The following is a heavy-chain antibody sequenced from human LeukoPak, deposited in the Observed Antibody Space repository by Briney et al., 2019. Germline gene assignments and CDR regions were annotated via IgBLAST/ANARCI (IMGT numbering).Heavy chain of an antibody. CDR3: AREKFASEYSSSSGVDY. CDR1: GGSISSSNW. CDR2: IYHSGST. D-gene: IGHD6-6*01. V-gene: IGHV4-4*02. Sequence: PSETLSLTCAVSGGSISSSNWWSWVRQPPGKGLEWIGEIYHSGSTNYNPSLKSRVTISVDTSKNQFSLKLSSVTAADTAVYYCAREKFASEYSSSSGVDYWGQGTLVTVSS. J-gene: IGHJ4*02.